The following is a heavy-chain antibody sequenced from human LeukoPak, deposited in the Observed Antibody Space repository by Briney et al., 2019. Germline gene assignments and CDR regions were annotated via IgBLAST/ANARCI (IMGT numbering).Heavy chain of an antibody. J-gene: IGHJ4*02. D-gene: IGHD3-3*01. CDR1: GDSVRTNNYY. CDR2: IYYSGST. V-gene: IGHV4-39*01. Sequence: SETLSLTCTVSGDSVRTNNYYWSWIRQPPGKGLEWIGSIYYSGSTYYNPSLKSRVTISVDTSKNQFSLKLSSVTAADTAVYYCASFTIFGVVIDYWGQGTLVTVSS. CDR3: ASFTIFGVVIDY.